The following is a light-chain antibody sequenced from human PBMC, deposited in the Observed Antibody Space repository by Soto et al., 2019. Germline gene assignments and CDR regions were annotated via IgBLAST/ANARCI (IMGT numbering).Light chain of an antibody. CDR1: NIGSKS. Sequence: SYELTQPPSVSVAPGETARISCGGNNIGSKSVHWYQQRPGQAPVVVMYYDSDRPSGIPERFSGSNSGNTATLTISRVEAGDEADYYCQVWDSSTDHVVFGGGTQLTVL. J-gene: IGLJ2*01. CDR3: QVWDSSTDHVV. CDR2: YDS. V-gene: IGLV3-21*04.